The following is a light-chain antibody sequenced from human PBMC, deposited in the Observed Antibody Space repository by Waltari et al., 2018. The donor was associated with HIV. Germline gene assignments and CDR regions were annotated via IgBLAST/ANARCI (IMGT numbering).Light chain of an antibody. J-gene: IGLJ3*02. CDR1: YRDIGSYNF. V-gene: IGLV2-11*01. Sequence: QSALTQPPSVSGSPGQSVTVSCSGSYRDIGSYNFVSWSQSHPDKAPRLILYDVTDRPSGVPDRFSGVKSGNTASRIISGLQAEDEADDYCCSYAGSYLWVFGGGTRVSVL. CDR3: CSYAGSYLWV. CDR2: DVT.